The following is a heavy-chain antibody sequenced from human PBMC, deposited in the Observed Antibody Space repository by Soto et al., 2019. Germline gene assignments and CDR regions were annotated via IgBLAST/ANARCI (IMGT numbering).Heavy chain of an antibody. D-gene: IGHD6-19*01. CDR3: AREGAVAGTYYFDY. CDR1: GYTFTGYY. CDR2: INPNSGGT. V-gene: IGHV1-2*04. J-gene: IGHJ4*02. Sequence: ASVKVSCKASGYTFTGYYMHWVRQAPGQGLEWMGWINPNSGGTNYAQKFQGWVTMTRDTSISTAYMELSRLRSDGTAVYYCAREGAVAGTYYFDYWGQGTLVTVSS.